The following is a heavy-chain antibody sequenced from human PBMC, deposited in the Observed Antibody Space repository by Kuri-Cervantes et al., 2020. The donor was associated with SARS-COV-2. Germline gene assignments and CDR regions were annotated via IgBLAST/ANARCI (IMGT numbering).Heavy chain of an antibody. D-gene: IGHD3-22*01. J-gene: IGHJ6*02. Sequence: LRLSCPVSGGSISSGGYYWSWIRQHSGKGLEWIGHISNRGVTYYNPSLQSRVTMSLDTSKNQFSLKMTSVTAEDTAVYYCARDPYDSSGYYFYPPAYYYYYGMDVWGQGTTVTVSS. V-gene: IGHV4-31*03. CDR2: ISNRGVT. CDR1: GGSISSGGYY. CDR3: ARDPYDSSGYYFYPPAYYYYYGMDV.